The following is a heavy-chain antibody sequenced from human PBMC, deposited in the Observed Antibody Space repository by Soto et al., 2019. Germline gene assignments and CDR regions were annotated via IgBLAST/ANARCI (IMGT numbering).Heavy chain of an antibody. CDR3: AKGLLNGRWYAAD. J-gene: IGHJ4*02. CDR1: GFTFSNCV. Sequence: EVHLLESGGVLVQPGESLRLSCETSGFTFSNCVMTWVRQAPGKGLEWVSVITKTGDTDYADSVKGRFTISRDNSKNTVYLQMNCLRAEDTAVYYCAKGLLNGRWYAADWGQGTLVTVSS. CDR2: ITKTGDT. V-gene: IGHV3-23*01. D-gene: IGHD6-13*01.